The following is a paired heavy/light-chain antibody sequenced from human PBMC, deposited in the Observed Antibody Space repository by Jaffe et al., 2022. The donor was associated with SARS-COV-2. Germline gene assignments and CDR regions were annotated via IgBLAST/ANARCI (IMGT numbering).Light chain of an antibody. CDR1: SSDIGAYNY. V-gene: IGLV2-14*03. CDR3: GSYTTTSTKV. Sequence: QSALTQPASVSGSPGQSITISCTGTSSDIGAYNYVSWYQQHPGNAPKLMIYDVINRPSGVSNRFSGSKSGNTASLTISGLQAEDEADYYCGSYTTTSTKVFGGGTKVTVL. CDR2: DVI. J-gene: IGLJ3*02.
Heavy chain of an antibody. CDR1: GFTFSNYW. Sequence: EVQLVESGGGLVQPGGSLRLSCVASGFTFSNYWMYWVRQAPGKGLVWVSRTNNDETTTIYADSVKGRFTVSRDNAKNTLHLQMSSLRAEDTAVYYCARVAYCSSGNCRGADRWGQGTLVTVSS. CDR2: TNNDETTT. D-gene: IGHD2-15*01. CDR3: ARVAYCSSGNCRGADR. J-gene: IGHJ5*02. V-gene: IGHV3-74*01.